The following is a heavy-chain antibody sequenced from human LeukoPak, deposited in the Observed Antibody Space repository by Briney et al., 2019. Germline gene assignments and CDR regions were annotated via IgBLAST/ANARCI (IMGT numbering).Heavy chain of an antibody. Sequence: SETLSLTCTVSGGSISSGSHHWSWIRQPAGKGLEWIGRIYSSVSTNYNPSFKSRVTILVDTSTNKFSLELTSVTAADTAVYYCARDPRWLYGMDVWGQGTTVTVSS. D-gene: IGHD5-24*01. V-gene: IGHV4-61*02. J-gene: IGHJ6*02. CDR1: GGSISSGSHH. CDR2: IYSSVST. CDR3: ARDPRWLYGMDV.